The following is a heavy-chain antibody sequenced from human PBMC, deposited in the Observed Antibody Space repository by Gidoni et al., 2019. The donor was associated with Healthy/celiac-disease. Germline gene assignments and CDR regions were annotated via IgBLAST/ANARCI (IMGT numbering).Heavy chain of an antibody. D-gene: IGHD6-13*01. Sequence: EVQLVESGGGLVKPGGSLRLSCAASGFTFSSYSMNWVRQAPGKGLEWFSSISSSSSYIYYADSVKGRFTISRDNAKNSLYLQMNSLRAEDTAVYYCATSIAADFYYYYGMDVWGQGTTVTVSS. CDR2: ISSSSSYI. J-gene: IGHJ6*02. CDR1: GFTFSSYS. CDR3: ATSIAADFYYYYGMDV. V-gene: IGHV3-21*01.